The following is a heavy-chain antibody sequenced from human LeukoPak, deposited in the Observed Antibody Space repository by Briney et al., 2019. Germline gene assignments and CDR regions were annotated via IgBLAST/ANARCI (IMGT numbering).Heavy chain of an antibody. V-gene: IGHV1-18*01. CDR2: ISAYNGNT. CDR1: GYTFTSYG. D-gene: IGHD6-13*01. Sequence: ASVKVSCKASGYTFTSYGISWVRQTPGQGLEGMGWISAYNGNTNYAQKLQGRVTMTTDTSTSTAYMELRSLRSDDTAVYYCARDAEYISSWPYFYYYYYMDVWGKGTTVTVSS. CDR3: ARDAEYISSWPYFYYYYYMDV. J-gene: IGHJ6*03.